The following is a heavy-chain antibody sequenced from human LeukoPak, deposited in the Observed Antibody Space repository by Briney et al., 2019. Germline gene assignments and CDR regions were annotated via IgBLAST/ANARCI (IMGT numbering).Heavy chain of an antibody. D-gene: IGHD2-2*02. CDR1: GGTFSSYT. J-gene: IGHJ4*02. Sequence: SVKVSCKASGGTFSSYTISWVRQAPGQGLEWMGRIIPILGMANYAQKFQGRVTITADKSTSTAYMELSSLRSEDTAVYYCAINIPPVHCSSTSCYTGDYWGQGTLVTVSS. CDR2: IIPILGMA. CDR3: AINIPPVHCSSTSCYTGDY. V-gene: IGHV1-69*02.